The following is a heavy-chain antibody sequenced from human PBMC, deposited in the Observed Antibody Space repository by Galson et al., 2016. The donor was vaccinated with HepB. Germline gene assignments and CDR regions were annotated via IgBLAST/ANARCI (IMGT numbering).Heavy chain of an antibody. CDR3: ASGIAAAGTVLGREYYFDY. V-gene: IGHV1-18*04. CDR2: ISAYNGNT. J-gene: IGHJ4*02. D-gene: IGHD6-13*01. Sequence: SVKVSCKASGYTFTNYGISWVRQAPGQGLEWMGWISAYNGNTNYAQKLQDRVTMTTDTSTSTAYMELRSLRSDDTAVYYCASGIAAAGTVLGREYYFDYWGQGTLVTVSS. CDR1: GYTFTNYG.